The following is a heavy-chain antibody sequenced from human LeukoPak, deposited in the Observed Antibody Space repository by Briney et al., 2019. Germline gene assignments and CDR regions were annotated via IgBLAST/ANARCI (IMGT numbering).Heavy chain of an antibody. J-gene: IGHJ4*02. Sequence: GGSLRLSCAASGFTFSSYSMNWVRQAPGKELEWVAGIRDSGESTFYRDSVKGRFTISRDNSKNMLYLQMNSLRAEDTAIYYCAKEIAAIGSPLLDYWGQGVLVTVSS. CDR1: GFTFSSYS. V-gene: IGHV3-23*01. CDR2: IRDSGEST. D-gene: IGHD6-13*01. CDR3: AKEIAAIGSPLLDY.